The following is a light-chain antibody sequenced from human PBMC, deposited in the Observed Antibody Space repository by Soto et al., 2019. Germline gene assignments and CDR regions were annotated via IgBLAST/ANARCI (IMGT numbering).Light chain of an antibody. Sequence: EIVMMQFPATLSVSPGERATLSCRASQSVSSNLAWYQQKPGQAPRLLIYGASTRATGIPARFSGSGSGTEFTLTISSLQSEDFAVYYCQQYNNFFFTFGPGTKVDIK. V-gene: IGKV3-15*01. CDR1: QSVSSN. CDR2: GAS. J-gene: IGKJ3*01. CDR3: QQYNNFFFT.